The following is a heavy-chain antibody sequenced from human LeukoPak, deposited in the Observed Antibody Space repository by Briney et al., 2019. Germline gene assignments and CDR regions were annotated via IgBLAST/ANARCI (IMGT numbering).Heavy chain of an antibody. D-gene: IGHD3-3*01. J-gene: IGHJ4*02. CDR2: INHSGST. V-gene: IGHV4-34*01. Sequence: SETLSLTCAVYDGSFSGYYWSWIRQPPGKGLEWIGEINHSGSTNYNPSLKSRVTISVDTSKNQFSLKLSSVTAADTAVYYCARGRNFWSGYLAYWGQGTLVTVSS. CDR3: ARGRNFWSGYLAY. CDR1: DGSFSGYY.